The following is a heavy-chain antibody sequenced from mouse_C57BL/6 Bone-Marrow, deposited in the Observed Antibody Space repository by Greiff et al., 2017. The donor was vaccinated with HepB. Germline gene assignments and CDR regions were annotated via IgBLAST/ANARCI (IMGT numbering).Heavy chain of an antibody. V-gene: IGHV5-4*01. CDR3: ARDGHYYGSNYYAMDY. Sequence: EVKLVESGAGLVKPGGSLKLSCAASGFTFSSYAMSWVRQTPEKRLEWVATISDGGSYTYYPDNVKGRFTISRDNAKNNLYLQMSHLKSEDTAMYYCARDGHYYGSNYYAMDYWGRGTSVTVSS. CDR2: ISDGGSYT. CDR1: GFTFSSYA. J-gene: IGHJ4*01. D-gene: IGHD1-1*01.